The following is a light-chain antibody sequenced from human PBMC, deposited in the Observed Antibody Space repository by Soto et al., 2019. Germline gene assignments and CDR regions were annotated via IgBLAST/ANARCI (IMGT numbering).Light chain of an antibody. CDR3: QQYGSSGT. J-gene: IGKJ1*01. CDR1: QSVSSSS. CDR2: DAS. V-gene: IGKV3-20*01. Sequence: IVLTHSPGTLSFSGGEIAALSCRASQSVSSSSLAWYQQKRGQAPRLLIHDASSRATGIPDRFSGSGSGTDFTLTISRLEPEDFAVYYCQQYGSSGTFDQGTKVDIK.